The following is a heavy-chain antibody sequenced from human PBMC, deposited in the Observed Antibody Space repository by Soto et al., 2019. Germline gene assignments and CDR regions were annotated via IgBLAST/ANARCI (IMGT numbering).Heavy chain of an antibody. CDR1: GFTFSNYG. V-gene: IGHV3-30*18. CDR2: ISYDGSNK. Sequence: QVQLVESGVGVVQPGRSLRLSCAASGFTFSNYGMHWVRQAPGKGLEWVAVISYDGSNKYYADSVKGRFTISRDNSNETLFLQMNSLRAEETAVYYCAKDGSGSYGHYWGQGTLVTVSS. CDR3: AKDGSGSYGHY. J-gene: IGHJ4*02. D-gene: IGHD3-10*01.